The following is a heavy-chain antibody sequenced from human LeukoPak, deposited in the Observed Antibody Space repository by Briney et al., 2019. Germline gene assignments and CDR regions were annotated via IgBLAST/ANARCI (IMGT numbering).Heavy chain of an antibody. J-gene: IGHJ4*02. Sequence: SETLSLTCAVYGGSFSGYYWSWIRQPPGKGLEWIGEINHSRSTNYNPSLKSRVTISVDTSKNQFSLKLSSVTAADTAVYYCARGPYYYDSSGYYSVYWGQGTLVTVSS. CDR2: INHSRST. V-gene: IGHV4-34*01. D-gene: IGHD3-22*01. CDR1: GGSFSGYY. CDR3: ARGPYYYDSSGYYSVY.